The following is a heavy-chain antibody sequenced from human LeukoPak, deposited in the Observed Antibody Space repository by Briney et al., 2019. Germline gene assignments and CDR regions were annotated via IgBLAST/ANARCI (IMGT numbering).Heavy chain of an antibody. J-gene: IGHJ3*02. CDR1: GGSISSGGYY. Sequence: SETLSLTCTVSGGSISSGGYYWSWIRQPPGKGLEWIGYIYYSGSTNYNPSLKSRVTISVDTSKNQFSLKLSSVTAADTAVYYCARRDGYNRENAFDIWGQGTMVTVSS. D-gene: IGHD5-24*01. V-gene: IGHV4-61*08. CDR3: ARRDGYNRENAFDI. CDR2: IYYSGST.